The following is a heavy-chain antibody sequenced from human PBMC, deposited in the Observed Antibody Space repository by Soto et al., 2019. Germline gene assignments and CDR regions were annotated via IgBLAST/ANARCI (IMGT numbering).Heavy chain of an antibody. Sequence: QMQLVQSGPEVKKPGTSVKVSCKASGFTFTSSAVQWVRQARGQRLEWIGWIVVGSGNTNYAQKFQERVTITRDMSTSTDYMELSSLISEDTAVYYCAADHNYDFWSGYPRRYYYGMAVWGQGTTVTVSS. CDR3: AADHNYDFWSGYPRRYYYGMAV. D-gene: IGHD3-3*01. V-gene: IGHV1-58*01. J-gene: IGHJ6*02. CDR2: IVVGSGNT. CDR1: GFTFTSSA.